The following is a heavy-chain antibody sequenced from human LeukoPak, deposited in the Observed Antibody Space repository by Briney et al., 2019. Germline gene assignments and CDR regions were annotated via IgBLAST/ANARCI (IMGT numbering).Heavy chain of an antibody. CDR1: GFTFSPYW. Sequence: GGSLRLSCAASGFTFSPYWMSWVRQAPGKGLEWVATINENGRDGYYADSVRGRFSVSRDNAWNSPYLHMSSLRAEDTAVYYCAREYYSSFDYWGQGSLVIVSS. CDR3: AREYYSSFDY. V-gene: IGHV3-7*01. D-gene: IGHD2-21*01. CDR2: INENGRDG. J-gene: IGHJ4*02.